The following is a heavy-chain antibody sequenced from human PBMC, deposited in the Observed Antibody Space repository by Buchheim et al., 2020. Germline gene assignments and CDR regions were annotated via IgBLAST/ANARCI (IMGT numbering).Heavy chain of an antibody. CDR3: ARQTWMTSLVDWHFSL. Sequence: QVQLQESGPGLVKPSGTLSLTCAVSGGSINSNDWWAWVRQPPGQGLEWIGSVSYTGSTYHNPSLKSRVTMSVDTSKNQFSLEVASVTAADTAVFYCARQTWMTSLVDWHFSLWGRGAL. J-gene: IGHJ2*01. CDR1: GGSINSNDW. D-gene: IGHD5-12*01. CDR2: VSYTGST. V-gene: IGHV4-4*02.